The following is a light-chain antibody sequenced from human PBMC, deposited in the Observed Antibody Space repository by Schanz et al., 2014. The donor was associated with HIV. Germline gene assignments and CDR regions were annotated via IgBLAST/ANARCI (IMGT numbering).Light chain of an antibody. J-gene: IGKJ1*01. Sequence: EIVVTQSPGTLSLSPGERATLSCRASQSVSAGYLAWYQQKPGQAPRLLIYGASTRATGIPDRFSGSGSGTDFTLTISRLEPEDFAVYYCQQYGSSRWTFGQGTKVVIK. CDR2: GAS. CDR3: QQYGSSRWT. CDR1: QSVSAGY. V-gene: IGKV3-20*01.